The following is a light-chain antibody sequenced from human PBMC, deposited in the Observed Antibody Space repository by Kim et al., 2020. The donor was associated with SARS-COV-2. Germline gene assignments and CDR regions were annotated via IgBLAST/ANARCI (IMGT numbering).Light chain of an antibody. J-gene: IGLJ3*02. CDR3: TSYTSSSTLV. V-gene: IGLV2-18*02. Sequence: QSALTQPPSVSGSPGQSVTISCTGTSSDVGIYNHVSWYQQPPGTAPKLMIYEVTNRPSGVPDRFSGSKSGNTASLTISGLQAEDEADYYCTSYTSSSTLVFGGGTQLTVL. CDR2: EVT. CDR1: SSDVGIYNH.